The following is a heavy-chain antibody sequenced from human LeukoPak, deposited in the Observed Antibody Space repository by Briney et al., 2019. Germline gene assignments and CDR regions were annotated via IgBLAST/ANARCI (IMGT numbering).Heavy chain of an antibody. CDR2: ISSGSSYI. CDR3: ARDSDSSGYYYVWGDAFDI. J-gene: IGHJ3*02. D-gene: IGHD3-22*01. Sequence: GGSLRLSCAASGFTFSTCSMNWVRQTPGKGLEWVSSISSGSSYIYYADSVKGRFTISRDNSKNTLYLQMNSLRAEDTAVYYCARDSDSSGYYYVWGDAFDIWGQGTMVTVSS. V-gene: IGHV3-21*01. CDR1: GFTFSTCS.